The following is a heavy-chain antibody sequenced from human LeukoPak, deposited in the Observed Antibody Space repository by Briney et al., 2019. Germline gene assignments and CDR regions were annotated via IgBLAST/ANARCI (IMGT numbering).Heavy chain of an antibody. D-gene: IGHD2-2*01. J-gene: IGHJ4*02. CDR1: GFTFSTYS. CDR3: ARYGVSSSCSYIDY. Sequence: GGSLRLSCEASGFTFSTYSMNWVRQAPGKGLEWVSTITYDSDYIYYTDSVKGRFTISRDNAKKSLYLQMNSLRADDTAVYYCARYGVSSSCSYIDYWGQGTLVTVSS. V-gene: IGHV3-21*01. CDR2: ITYDSDYI.